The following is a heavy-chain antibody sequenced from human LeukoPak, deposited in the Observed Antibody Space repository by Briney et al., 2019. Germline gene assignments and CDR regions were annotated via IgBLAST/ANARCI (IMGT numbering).Heavy chain of an antibody. V-gene: IGHV3-48*01. J-gene: IGHJ2*01. CDR3: AKDRERVYLHWYFDL. Sequence: GGSLRLSCAASRFTFSRCGMSWVRQAPGKGLEWVSYISSSSTIYYADSVKGRFTISRDNSKNTLYLQMNSLRAEDTAVYYCAKDRERVYLHWYFDLWGRGTLVTVSS. CDR1: RFTFSRCG. CDR2: ISSSSTI. D-gene: IGHD2/OR15-2a*01.